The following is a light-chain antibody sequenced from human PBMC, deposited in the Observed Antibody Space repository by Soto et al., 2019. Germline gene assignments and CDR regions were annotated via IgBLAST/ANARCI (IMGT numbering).Light chain of an antibody. CDR2: DNN. CDR3: ETWDSGLSSVL. Sequence: QSVLTQPPSVSAAPGQKVTISCSGSSSNIGNNYVSWYQQLPGTAPKLLIYDNNKRPSGIPDRFSGSKSGTSATLGITGLQTEDEADYYCETWDSGLSSVLFGGGTQLTVL. V-gene: IGLV1-51*01. J-gene: IGLJ2*01. CDR1: SSNIGNNY.